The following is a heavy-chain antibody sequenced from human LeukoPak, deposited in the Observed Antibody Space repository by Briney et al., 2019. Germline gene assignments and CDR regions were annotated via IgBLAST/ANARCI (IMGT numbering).Heavy chain of an antibody. V-gene: IGHV1-18*01. D-gene: IGHD3-10*01. CDR2: ISAYNGNT. J-gene: IGHJ5*02. CDR3: ARGGSLWFENNWFDP. CDR1: GYTFTSYG. Sequence: ASVKVSCKASGYTFTSYGISWVRQAPGQGREWMGWISAYNGNTNYAQKLQGRVTMTTDTSTRTAYMELRSLRSDDTAVYYCARGGSLWFENNWFDPWGQGTLVTVSS.